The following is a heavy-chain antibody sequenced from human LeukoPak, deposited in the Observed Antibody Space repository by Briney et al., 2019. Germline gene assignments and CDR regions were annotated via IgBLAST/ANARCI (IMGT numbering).Heavy chain of an antibody. CDR3: ARADRYSDAFDI. Sequence: SETLSLTCTVSGGSISSYYWSWIRQPAGKGLEWIGRIYTSGSTNYNPSLESRVTMSVGTSKNQFSLKLSSVTAADTAVYYCARADRYSDAFDIWGQGTMVTVSS. CDR2: IYTSGST. V-gene: IGHV4-4*07. D-gene: IGHD2-15*01. J-gene: IGHJ3*02. CDR1: GGSISSYY.